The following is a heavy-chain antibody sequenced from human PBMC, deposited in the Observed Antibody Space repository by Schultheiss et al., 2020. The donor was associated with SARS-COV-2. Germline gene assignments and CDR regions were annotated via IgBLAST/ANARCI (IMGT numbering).Heavy chain of an antibody. V-gene: IGHV4-4*02. Sequence: SETLSLTCAVSGGSISSSNWWSWVRQPPGKGLEWIGYMYYSGLTKYNPSLRSRVTISVDTSKNQFSLKLSSVTAADTAVYYCARQLVRTGWFDPWGQGTLVTVSS. CDR1: GGSISSSNW. J-gene: IGHJ5*02. CDR2: MYYSGLT. CDR3: ARQLVRTGWFDP. D-gene: IGHD6-6*01.